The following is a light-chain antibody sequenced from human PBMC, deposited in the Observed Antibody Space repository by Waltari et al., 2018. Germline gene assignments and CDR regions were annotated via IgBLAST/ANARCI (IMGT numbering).Light chain of an antibody. J-gene: IGLJ3*02. V-gene: IGLV1-51*01. CDR2: DND. Sequence: QSVLTQPPSVSAAPGQKVTISCSGSTSNLENNFVSCYQQLQGTAPKLLLYDNDKRPSGIPDRFSGSKSGTSATLGITGLQTGDEADYYCGTWDNSLNVRVFGGGTKVTVL. CDR3: GTWDNSLNVRV. CDR1: TSNLENNF.